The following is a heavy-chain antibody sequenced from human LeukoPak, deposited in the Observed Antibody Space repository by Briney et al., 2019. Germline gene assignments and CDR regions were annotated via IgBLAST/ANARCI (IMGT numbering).Heavy chain of an antibody. D-gene: IGHD6-13*01. Sequence: GGSLRLSCAASGFTFSSYAISWVRQAPGKGLEWVPTISGSGGTTHYADSVKGRFTISRDNSKNTLYVQMKSLRAEDTAVYYCAKGSISYFYGMDVWGQGTTVTVSS. CDR2: ISGSGGTT. J-gene: IGHJ6*02. V-gene: IGHV3-23*01. CDR1: GFTFSSYA. CDR3: AKGSISYFYGMDV.